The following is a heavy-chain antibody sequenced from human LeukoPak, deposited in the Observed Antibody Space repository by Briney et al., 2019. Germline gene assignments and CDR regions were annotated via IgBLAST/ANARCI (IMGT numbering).Heavy chain of an antibody. Sequence: SQTLSLTCTVSGGSISSYYWSWIRQPPGKGLEWIGYIYYSGSTNYNPSLKSRVTISVDTSKNQFSLNPSAVTAADTAVYYCVRHLRHYYMDVWGKGTTVTVSS. V-gene: IGHV4-59*01. CDR1: GGSISSYY. CDR3: VRHLRHYYMDV. CDR2: IYYSGST. J-gene: IGHJ6*03.